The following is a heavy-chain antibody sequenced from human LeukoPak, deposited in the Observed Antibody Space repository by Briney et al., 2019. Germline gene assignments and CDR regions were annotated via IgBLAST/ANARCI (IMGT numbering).Heavy chain of an antibody. CDR3: ASSLYGYYFDH. Sequence: GGSLRLSCAASGFTFSSYAMSWVRQAPGKGLEWVSGISGSGGSTYYADSVKGRFTISRDNSKNTLYLQMNSLRAEDTAVYYCASSLYGYYFDHWGQGTLVTVSS. D-gene: IGHD2-8*01. J-gene: IGHJ4*02. CDR2: ISGSGGST. CDR1: GFTFSSYA. V-gene: IGHV3-23*01.